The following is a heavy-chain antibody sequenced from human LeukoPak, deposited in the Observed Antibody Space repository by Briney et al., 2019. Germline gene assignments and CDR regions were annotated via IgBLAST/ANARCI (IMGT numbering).Heavy chain of an antibody. V-gene: IGHV1-2*02. J-gene: IGHJ6*03. Sequence: ASVKVSCKASGYTFTSYDINWVRQATGQGLERMGWINPNSGGTNYAQKFQGRVTMTRDTSISTAYMELSRLRPDDTAVYYCARSPEPPPSEVACMDVWGKGTTVTVSS. CDR2: INPNSGGT. CDR3: ARSPEPPPSEVACMDV. CDR1: GYTFTSYD. D-gene: IGHD1-14*01.